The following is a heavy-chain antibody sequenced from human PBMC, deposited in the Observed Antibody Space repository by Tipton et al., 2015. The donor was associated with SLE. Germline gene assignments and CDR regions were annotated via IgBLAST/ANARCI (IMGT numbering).Heavy chain of an antibody. CDR3: AKSPPWGLGAFDI. D-gene: IGHD7-27*01. CDR2: IYSGGST. Sequence: LSLTCAASGFTFSSYAMSWVRQAPGKGLEWVSVIYSGGSTYYADSVKGRFTISRDNSKNTLYLQMNSLRAEDTAVYYCAKSPPWGLGAFDIWGKGTMVTVSS. CDR1: GFTFSSYA. J-gene: IGHJ3*02. V-gene: IGHV3-23*03.